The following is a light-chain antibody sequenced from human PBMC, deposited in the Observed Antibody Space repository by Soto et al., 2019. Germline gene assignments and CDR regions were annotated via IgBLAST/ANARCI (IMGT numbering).Light chain of an antibody. CDR2: GNS. CDR1: SSNIGAGYD. J-gene: IGLJ2*01. Sequence: QSVLTQPPSVSGAPGQRVTISCTGSSSNIGAGYDVHWYQQLPGTAPKLLIYGNSNRPSGVPDRFSGSKSGTSASLAITGLQAEDEADYYCQSYGSSPRAVFGGGTKLTVL. CDR3: QSYGSSPRAV. V-gene: IGLV1-40*01.